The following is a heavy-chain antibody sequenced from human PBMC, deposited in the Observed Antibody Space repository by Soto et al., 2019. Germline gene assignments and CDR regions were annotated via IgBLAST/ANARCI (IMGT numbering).Heavy chain of an antibody. J-gene: IGHJ1*01. CDR3: ARHDIVVVPAARGPRRAEYFQH. D-gene: IGHD2-2*01. V-gene: IGHV3-48*01. CDR1: GFTFSSYS. CDR2: ISSSSSTI. Sequence: GGSLRLSCAASGFTFSSYSMNWVRQAPGKGLEWVSYISSSSSTIYYADSVKGRFTISRDNAKNSLYLQMNSLRAEDTAVYYCARHDIVVVPAARGPRRAEYFQHWGQGTLVTVSS.